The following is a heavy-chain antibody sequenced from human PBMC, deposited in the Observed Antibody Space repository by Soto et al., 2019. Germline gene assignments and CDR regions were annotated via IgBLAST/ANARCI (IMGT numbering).Heavy chain of an antibody. J-gene: IGHJ4*02. CDR1: GGSISSSSYY. Sequence: PSETLSLTCTVSGGSISSSSYYWGWIRQPPGKGLEWIGSIYYSGSTYYNPSLKSRVTISVDTSKNQFSLKLSSVTAADTAVYYCARQAFDDFWTHTPLFWGQGNLVTVSS. D-gene: IGHD3-3*01. CDR2: IYYSGST. CDR3: ARQAFDDFWTHTPLF. V-gene: IGHV4-39*01.